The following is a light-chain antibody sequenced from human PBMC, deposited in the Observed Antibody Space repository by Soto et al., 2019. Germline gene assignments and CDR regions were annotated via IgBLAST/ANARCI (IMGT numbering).Light chain of an antibody. CDR2: EGR. CDR3: CSYAGNTNWV. CDR1: NTDVGGYKL. J-gene: IGLJ3*02. V-gene: IGLV2-23*01. Sequence: QSALTQPASVCGSPGQSNTISRSGTNTDVGGYKLVSWYQHQPGEAPRLILYEGRKRPSGVSHRFSGSKSCNTASLTISGLQAEDEADYFCCSYAGNTNWVFGGGTKLTVL.